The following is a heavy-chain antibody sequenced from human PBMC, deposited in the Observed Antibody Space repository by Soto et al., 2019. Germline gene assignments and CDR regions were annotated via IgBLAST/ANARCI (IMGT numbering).Heavy chain of an antibody. CDR2: IIPIFGTA. J-gene: IGHJ6*02. CDR3: ARDIAALQYYYYGMDV. V-gene: IGHV1-69*13. Sequence: ASVKVSCKASGGTFSSYAISWVRQAPGQGLEWMGGIIPIFGTANYAQKFQGRVTITADESTSTAYMELSSLRSEDTAVYYCARDIAALQYYYYGMDVWGQGTTVTVSS. D-gene: IGHD6-13*01. CDR1: GGTFSSYA.